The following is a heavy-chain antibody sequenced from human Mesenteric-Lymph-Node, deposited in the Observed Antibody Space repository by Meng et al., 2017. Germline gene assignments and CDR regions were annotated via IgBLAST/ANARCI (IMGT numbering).Heavy chain of an antibody. CDR2: VYHLGDT. J-gene: IGHJ5*02. Sequence: QVELKVAGPGLVKPSGVLSRTYTVPGKSISSDIWWSWVRQPPGKGLEWIGEVYHLGDTNYDPSLKSRVTISIDRSKNQFSLKLSSVTAADTAVYYCARDRKHYGERGWFDPWGQGTLVTVSS. CDR1: GKSISSDIW. CDR3: ARDRKHYGERGWFDP. V-gene: IGHV4-4*02. D-gene: IGHD4-17*01.